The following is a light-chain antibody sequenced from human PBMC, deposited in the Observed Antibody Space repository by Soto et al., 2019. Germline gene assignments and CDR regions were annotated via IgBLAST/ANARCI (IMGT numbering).Light chain of an antibody. J-gene: IGKJ1*01. V-gene: IGKV3-15*01. CDR2: GAS. Sequence: EIVLTQSPGILSLSPGETATLSCRASQTVDSSDFAWYQQKPGQAPRLLIYGASTRATGIPARFSGSGSGTEFTLTISSLQSEDFAVYYCQQYNNWPTFGQGTKVDIK. CDR1: QTVDSSD. CDR3: QQYNNWPT.